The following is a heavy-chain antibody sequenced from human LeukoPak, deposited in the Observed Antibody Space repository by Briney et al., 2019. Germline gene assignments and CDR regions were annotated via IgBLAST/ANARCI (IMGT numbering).Heavy chain of an antibody. J-gene: IGHJ4*02. CDR3: ARGDGAAAGKGLDY. Sequence: SETLSLTCAVYGESFSGYYWSWIRQPPGKGLEWIGEINHSGSTNYNPSLKSRVTISVDTSKNQFSLKLSSVTAADTAVYYCARGDGAAAGKGLDYWGQGTLVTVYS. CDR1: GESFSGYY. CDR2: INHSGST. D-gene: IGHD6-13*01. V-gene: IGHV4-34*01.